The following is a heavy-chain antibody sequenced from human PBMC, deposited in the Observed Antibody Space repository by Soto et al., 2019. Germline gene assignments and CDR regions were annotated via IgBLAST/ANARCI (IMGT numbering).Heavy chain of an antibody. CDR2: ISGSGGST. J-gene: IGHJ4*02. CDR3: AKSVNSGSYGYFDY. V-gene: IGHV3-23*01. Sequence: PGGSLRLSCAASGLNFSSYAMSWVRQTQGKGLEWVSAISGSGGSTYYADSVKGRFTISRDNSKNTLYLQMNSLRAEDTAVYYCAKSVNSGSYGYFDYWGQGTLVTVSS. D-gene: IGHD1-26*01. CDR1: GLNFSSYA.